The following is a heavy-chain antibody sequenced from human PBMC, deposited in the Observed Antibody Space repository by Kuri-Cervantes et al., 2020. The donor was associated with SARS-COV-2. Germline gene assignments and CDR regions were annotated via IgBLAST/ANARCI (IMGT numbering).Heavy chain of an antibody. D-gene: IGHD1-26*01. CDR1: GGSINIANYY. Sequence: SETLSLTCTVSGGSINIANYYWSWVRQPPGMGLEWIGHIYYSGNTYYNTSLKSRVSMSVDTSKNQFSLKLNAVTAADTAVYYCASPIIVGATDYWGQGILVTVSS. CDR2: IYYSGNT. CDR3: ASPIIVGATDY. V-gene: IGHV4-30-4*08. J-gene: IGHJ4*02.